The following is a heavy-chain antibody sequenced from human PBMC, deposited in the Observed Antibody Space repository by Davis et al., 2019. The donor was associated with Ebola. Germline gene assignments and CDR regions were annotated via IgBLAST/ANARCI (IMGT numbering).Heavy chain of an antibody. CDR1: GFTFSAHT. V-gene: IGHV3-64D*08. CDR3: AKASGDDFWTFDP. D-gene: IGHD3-3*01. J-gene: IGHJ5*02. CDR2: ISSSGKT. Sequence: GESLKISCSASGFTFSAHTMHWVRQAPGKGLEYVSVISSSGKTYYADPVKGRFTISRDNSQNNVYLQMTSLRAEDTAVYYCAKASGDDFWTFDPWGQGTLVTVSS.